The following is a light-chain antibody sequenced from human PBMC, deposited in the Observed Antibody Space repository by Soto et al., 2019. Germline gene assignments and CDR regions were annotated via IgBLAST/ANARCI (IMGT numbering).Light chain of an antibody. J-gene: IGLJ1*01. CDR3: QSYDSSLSGHV. Sequence: QSVLTQPPSVSGAPGQRVTISCTGCSSNIGAGYDVHWYQQLPGTAPKLLIYGNSNRPSGVPDRFSGSKSGTSASLAITGLQAEDEADYYCQSYDSSLSGHVFGTGTKVTVL. CDR2: GNS. V-gene: IGLV1-40*01. CDR1: SSNIGAGYD.